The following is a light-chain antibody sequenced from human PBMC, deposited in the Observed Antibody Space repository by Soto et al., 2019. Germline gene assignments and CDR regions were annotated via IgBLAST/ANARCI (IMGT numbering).Light chain of an antibody. CDR1: KDISNY. CDR3: EQYDNLLLT. CDR2: DAS. J-gene: IGKJ4*01. V-gene: IGKV1-33*01. Sequence: DIQMTHSPSSLSASVGDRVTITCQASKDISNYLNWYQQKPGKAPKLLIYDASNLETAVPSRFSGSGSGKDFTFTISSLQPDDIATYYCEQYDNLLLTFGVETKVEI.